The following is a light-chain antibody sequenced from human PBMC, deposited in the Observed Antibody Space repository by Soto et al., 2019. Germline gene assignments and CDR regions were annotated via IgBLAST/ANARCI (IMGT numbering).Light chain of an antibody. CDR3: QQYNNWVTWT. V-gene: IGKV3-15*01. CDR1: QSVSSN. J-gene: IGKJ1*01. Sequence: EIVMTQSPATLSVSPGERVTLSCRASQSVSSNLAWYQQKPGQAPRLLIYGASTRATGIPARFSGSGSGTEFTLTISSLQSEDFAVYYCQQYNNWVTWTFGQGTKVEIK. CDR2: GAS.